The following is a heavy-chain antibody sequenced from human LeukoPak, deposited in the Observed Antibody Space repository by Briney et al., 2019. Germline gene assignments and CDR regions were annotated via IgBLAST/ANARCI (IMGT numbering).Heavy chain of an antibody. J-gene: IGHJ4*02. CDR1: GFTFSSYA. D-gene: IGHD2-8*01. CDR2: ISGSGGST. CDR3: AKDVGHCTNGVCHYYFDH. Sequence: HPGGSLRLSCAASGFTFSSYAMSWVRQAPGKGLEWVSAISGSGGSTYYADSVKGRFTISRDNSKNTLYLQMNSLRAGDMAVYYSAKDVGHCTNGVCHYYFDHWGQGTLVTVSS. V-gene: IGHV3-23*01.